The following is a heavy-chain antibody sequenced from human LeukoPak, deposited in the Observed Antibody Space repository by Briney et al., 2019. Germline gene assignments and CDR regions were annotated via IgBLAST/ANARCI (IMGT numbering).Heavy chain of an antibody. Sequence: GPVKVSCKASGGTYSSYAISWVRQAPGQGLEWMGWMNPVSGNAGSAQKFQGRVTLTRDTSISTAYMELSSLRSDDTAFYYCARAPMGAAALYWGQGTLVTVSS. CDR3: ARAPMGAAALY. D-gene: IGHD6-13*01. V-gene: IGHV1-8*02. CDR1: GGTYSSYA. CDR2: MNPVSGNA. J-gene: IGHJ4*02.